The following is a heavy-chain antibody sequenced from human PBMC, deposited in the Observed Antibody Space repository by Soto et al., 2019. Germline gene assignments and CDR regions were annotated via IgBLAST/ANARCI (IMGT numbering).Heavy chain of an antibody. Sequence: QVQLQESGPGLVKPSETLSLTCTVSGGSISSYYWSWIRQPPGKGLVWIGYIYYRGSTNDNPSLWSRVTISVDTSKNQFSLKLSSVTAADTAVYYCARHGQWLVTGYFYYGMDVWGQGTTVTVSS. J-gene: IGHJ6*02. CDR2: IYYRGST. CDR1: GGSISSYY. CDR3: ARHGQWLVTGYFYYGMDV. D-gene: IGHD6-19*01. V-gene: IGHV4-59*08.